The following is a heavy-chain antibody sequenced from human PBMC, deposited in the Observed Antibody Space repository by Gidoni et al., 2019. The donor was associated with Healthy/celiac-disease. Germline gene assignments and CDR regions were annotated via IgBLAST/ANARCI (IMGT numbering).Heavy chain of an antibody. D-gene: IGHD6-6*01. CDR1: GFTFSDYY. V-gene: IGHV3-11*06. Sequence: QVQLVESGGGLVKPGGSLRLPCEASGFTFSDYYMSWIRQAPGKGLEWVSYISRSSSYTNYADSVKGRFTISRDNAKNSLYLQMNGLRAEDTAVYYCARVGDSISSFAGEWTFDIWGQGTMVTVSS. CDR3: ARVGDSISSFAGEWTFDI. J-gene: IGHJ3*02. CDR2: ISRSSSYT.